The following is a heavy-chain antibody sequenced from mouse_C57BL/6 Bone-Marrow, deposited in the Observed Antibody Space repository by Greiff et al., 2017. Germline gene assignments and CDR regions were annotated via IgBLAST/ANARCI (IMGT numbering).Heavy chain of an antibody. CDR1: GFTFSNYW. V-gene: IGHV6-3*01. CDR2: IRLKSDNYAT. CDR3: TNYYGSSYGGWAMDY. D-gene: IGHD1-1*01. Sequence: EVKLLESGGGLVQPGGSMKLSCVASGFTFSNYWMNWVRQSPEKGLEWVAQIRLKSDNYATQYAESVKGRFTISRDDSNSSVYLQMNNLRAEDTGIYYCTNYYGSSYGGWAMDYWGQGTSVTVSS. J-gene: IGHJ4*01.